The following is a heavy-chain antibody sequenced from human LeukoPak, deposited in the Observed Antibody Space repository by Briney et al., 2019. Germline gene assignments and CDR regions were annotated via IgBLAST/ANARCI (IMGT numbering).Heavy chain of an antibody. D-gene: IGHD3-16*01. CDR1: GYTFSDYF. CDR2: INPKTGGT. V-gene: IGHV1-2*02. Sequence: ASVKVSCKASGYTFSDYFMHWVRQAPGQGLEWMGWINPKTGGTTYAQKFQGRVTMTRDMSITTAYMDLSRLRSDDTAVYYCTRAYEYGWFDPWGQGTLVIVSS. CDR3: TRAYEYGWFDP. J-gene: IGHJ5*02.